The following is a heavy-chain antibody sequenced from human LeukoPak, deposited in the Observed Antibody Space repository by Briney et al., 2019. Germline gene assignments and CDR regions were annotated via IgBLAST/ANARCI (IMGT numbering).Heavy chain of an antibody. CDR1: GFTFTNYN. D-gene: IGHD3-10*01. J-gene: IGHJ6*03. CDR2: ISGSGGST. CDR3: ARVDYGSGSYSIYYYYYMDV. Sequence: ASVKVSCKASGFTFTNYNMHWVRQAPGKGLEWVSSISGSGGSTYYADSVKGRFTISRDNAKNSLYLQMNSLRAEDTAVYYCARVDYGSGSYSIYYYYYMDVWGKGTTVTISS. V-gene: IGHV3-21*01.